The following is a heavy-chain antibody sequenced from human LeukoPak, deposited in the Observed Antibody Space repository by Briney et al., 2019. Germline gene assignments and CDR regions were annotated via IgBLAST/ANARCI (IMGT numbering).Heavy chain of an antibody. V-gene: IGHV3-49*04. D-gene: IGHD2-8*01. CDR3: TRIGTSGGEFDY. Sequence: GGSLRLSCTGSGFTLGYYAMSWVRQAPGKGLEWVGFIRSKAYGGTPEYAASVKGRFTVSRDDSRSIAYLQLNSLKTEDTALYYCTRIGTSGGEFDYWGQGTLVTVSS. CDR1: GFTLGYYA. CDR2: IRSKAYGGTP. J-gene: IGHJ4*02.